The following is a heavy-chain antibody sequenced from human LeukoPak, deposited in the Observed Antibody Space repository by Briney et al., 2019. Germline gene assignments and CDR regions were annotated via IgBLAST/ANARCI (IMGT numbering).Heavy chain of an antibody. CDR2: ISSGSDYI. CDR1: GFTFRRYS. J-gene: IGHJ4*02. V-gene: IGHV3-21*01. Sequence: GGSLRLSWTASGFTFRRYSFNWVRQAPVKGLEWVSTISSGSDYIYYADSVRGRFTISRDNAENSLYLQMNSLRAEDTAVYYCTRDLSLAAPQGFDYWGQGTLVTVSS. D-gene: IGHD6-6*01. CDR3: TRDLSLAAPQGFDY.